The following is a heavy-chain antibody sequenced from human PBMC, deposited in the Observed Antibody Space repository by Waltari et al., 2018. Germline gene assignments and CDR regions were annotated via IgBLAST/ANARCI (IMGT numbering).Heavy chain of an antibody. CDR2: ISSSSSYI. V-gene: IGHV3-21*01. Sequence: EVQLVESGGGLVKPGGSLRLSCAASGFTFSSYSMNWVRQAPGKGLEWVASISSSSSYIYYAAAGKGRFTISRDNAKNSLYLQMNSLRAEDTAVYYCARGQRVGATLRPHWGQGTLVTVSS. CDR1: GFTFSSYS. D-gene: IGHD1-26*01. CDR3: ARGQRVGATLRPH. J-gene: IGHJ4*02.